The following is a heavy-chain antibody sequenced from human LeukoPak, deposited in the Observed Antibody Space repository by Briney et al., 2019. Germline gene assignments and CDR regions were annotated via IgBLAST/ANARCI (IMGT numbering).Heavy chain of an antibody. D-gene: IGHD3-9*01. CDR3: ARRFGGLRYFDWFPA. J-gene: IGHJ5*02. V-gene: IGHV4-39*07. Sequence: KPSETLSLTCTVSGGSISSSSYYWGWIRQPPGKGLEWIGSIYYSGSTNYNPSLKSRVTISVDTSKNQFSLKLSSVTAADTAVYYCARRFGGLRYFDWFPAWGQGTLVTVSS. CDR1: GGSISSSSYY. CDR2: IYYSGST.